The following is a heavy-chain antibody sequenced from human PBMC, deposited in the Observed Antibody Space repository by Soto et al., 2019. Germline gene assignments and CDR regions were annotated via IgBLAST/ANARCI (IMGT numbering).Heavy chain of an antibody. J-gene: IGHJ4*02. V-gene: IGHV3-23*01. CDR2: LSDSGGSI. D-gene: IGHD3-22*01. CDR1: GFTFSRHA. Sequence: GGSLRLSCTASGFTFSRHAMTWVRQAPGKGLEWVSGLSDSGGSIYYADSVKGRFTISRDNSMNTLYLQMNSLKIEDTAVYYCARGHRSSGKIFDSWGQGTLVTVSS. CDR3: ARGHRSSGKIFDS.